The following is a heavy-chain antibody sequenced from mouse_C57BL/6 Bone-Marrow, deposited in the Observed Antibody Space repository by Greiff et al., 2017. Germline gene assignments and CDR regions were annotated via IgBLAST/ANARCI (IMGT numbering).Heavy chain of an antibody. Sequence: QVQLQQSGAELARPGASVKLSCKASGYTFTSYGISWVKQRTGQGLEWIGEIYPRSGNTYYNEKFKGKATLTADKSSSTAYMERRSLTSEDSAVYFCARSCDGGRDFDYWGQGTTLTVSS. CDR2: IYPRSGNT. D-gene: IGHD1-1*02. CDR3: ARSCDGGRDFDY. J-gene: IGHJ2*01. V-gene: IGHV1-81*01. CDR1: GYTFTSYG.